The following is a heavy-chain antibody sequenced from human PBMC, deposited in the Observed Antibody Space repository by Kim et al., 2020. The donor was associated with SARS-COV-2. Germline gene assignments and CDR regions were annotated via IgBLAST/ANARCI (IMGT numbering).Heavy chain of an antibody. V-gene: IGHV4-39*01. Sequence: FYNPSLKSRLDVSVDLSTNQFSLRLHSVSAADTAVYFCARHAVLKSAFDLWGQGTLVTFAS. J-gene: IGHJ4*02. D-gene: IGHD2-15*01. CDR3: ARHAVLKSAFDL.